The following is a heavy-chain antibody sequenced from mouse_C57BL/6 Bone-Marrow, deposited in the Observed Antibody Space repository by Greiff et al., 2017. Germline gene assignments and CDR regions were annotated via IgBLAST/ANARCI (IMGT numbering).Heavy chain of an antibody. Sequence: QVQLQQPGAELVKPVASVKMSCKASGYTFTSYWITWVKQRPGQGLEWIGDIYPGSGSTNYNEKFKSKATLTVDTSSSTAYMQLSSLTSEDSAVYYCASLITTVVGYYFDYWGQGTTLTVSS. J-gene: IGHJ2*01. V-gene: IGHV1-55*01. D-gene: IGHD1-1*01. CDR2: IYPGSGST. CDR1: GYTFTSYW. CDR3: ASLITTVVGYYFDY.